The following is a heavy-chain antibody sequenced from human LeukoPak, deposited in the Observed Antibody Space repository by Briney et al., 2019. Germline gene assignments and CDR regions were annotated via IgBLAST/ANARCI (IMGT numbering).Heavy chain of an antibody. CDR1: GGSISSSSYY. Sequence: SETLSLTCTVSGGSISSSSYYWGWIRQPPGKGVEWIGSIYYSGSTYYNPSLKSRVTISVDTSKNQFSLKLSSVTAADTAVYYCARLDGHYYGSGDLDYWGQGTLVTVSS. V-gene: IGHV4-39*01. D-gene: IGHD3-10*01. CDR3: ARLDGHYYGSGDLDY. J-gene: IGHJ4*02. CDR2: IYYSGST.